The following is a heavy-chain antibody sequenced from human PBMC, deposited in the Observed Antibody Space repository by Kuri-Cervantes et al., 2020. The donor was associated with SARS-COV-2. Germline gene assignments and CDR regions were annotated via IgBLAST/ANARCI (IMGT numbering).Heavy chain of an antibody. CDR1: GGSISSYY. CDR2: IYTSGST. D-gene: IGHD4/OR15-4a*01. V-gene: IGHV4-4*07. CDR3: AGGLRSNWFDP. Sequence: GSLRLSCTVSGGSISSYYWSWIRQPAGKGLEWIGRIYTSGSTNYNPSLKSRVTMSVDTSKNQFSLKLSSVTAADTAVYYCAGGLRSNWFDPWGQGTLVTVSS. J-gene: IGHJ5*02.